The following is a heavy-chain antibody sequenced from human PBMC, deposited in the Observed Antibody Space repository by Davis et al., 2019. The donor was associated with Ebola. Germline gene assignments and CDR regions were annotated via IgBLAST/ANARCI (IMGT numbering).Heavy chain of an antibody. CDR1: GFSIRDYW. J-gene: IGHJ4*02. CDR2: IYPYDSDT. CDR3: ARPYGGNAYFDY. V-gene: IGHV5-51*01. Sequence: PGGSLRLSCEASGFSIRDYWIAWVRQMPGRGLEWVGVIYPYDSDTRYSPSFQGQVTISADESFTTAYLQWSSLKASDTAMYYCARPYGGNAYFDYWGQGTLVTVSS. D-gene: IGHD4-23*01.